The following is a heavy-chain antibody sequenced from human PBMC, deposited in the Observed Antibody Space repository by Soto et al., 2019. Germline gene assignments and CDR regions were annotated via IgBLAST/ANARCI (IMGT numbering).Heavy chain of an antibody. Sequence: ASVKVSCKASGGTFSSYAISWVRQAPGQGLEWMGGIIPIFGTANYAQKFQGRVTITADESTSTAYMELSSLRSEDTAVYYCARDHSGYEIAVVSWFDPWGQGTLVTVSS. V-gene: IGHV1-69*13. CDR3: ARDHSGYEIAVVSWFDP. J-gene: IGHJ5*02. CDR2: IIPIFGTA. CDR1: GGTFSSYA. D-gene: IGHD6-19*01.